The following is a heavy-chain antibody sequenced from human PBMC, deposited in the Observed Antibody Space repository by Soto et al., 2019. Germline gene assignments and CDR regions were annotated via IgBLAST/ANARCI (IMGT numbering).Heavy chain of an antibody. CDR2: INQDGSEK. D-gene: IGHD1-26*01. CDR3: SGGVGDAF. CDR1: ESTVSRDW. J-gene: IGHJ4*02. V-gene: IGHV3-7*04. Sequence: EVHLVESGGGLVQTGGSLRLSCAIFESTVSRDWMNWVRQAPGKGLEWVAHINQDGSEKYYVDSVMGRFTISRDNAKKSLYLQMNGLRPADTAMYYCSGGVGDAFWGQGTLVTVSS.